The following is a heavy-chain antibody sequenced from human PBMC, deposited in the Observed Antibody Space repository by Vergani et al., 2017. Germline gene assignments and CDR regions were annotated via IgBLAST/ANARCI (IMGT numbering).Heavy chain of an antibody. CDR1: GGSISSYY. CDR2: IYYSGST. CDR3: ARIRNHYYYMDV. J-gene: IGHJ6*03. Sequence: QVQLQESGPGLVKPSETLSLTCTVSGGSISSYYWSWIRQPPGKGLEWIGYIYYSGSTNYNPSLKSRVTISVDTSKNQFSLKLSYVTAADTAVYYCARIRNHYYYMDVWGKGTTVTVSS. D-gene: IGHD3-3*01. V-gene: IGHV4-59*01.